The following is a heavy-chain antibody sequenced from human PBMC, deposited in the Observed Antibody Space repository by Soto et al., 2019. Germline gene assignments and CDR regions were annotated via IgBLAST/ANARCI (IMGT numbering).Heavy chain of an antibody. CDR1: GGSISSYY. CDR3: ARRTGGDWYFDL. Sequence: SETLSLTCTVSGGSISSYYWSWIRQPPGKGLEWIGYIYYSGSTNYNPSLKSRVTISVDTSKNQFSLKLSSVTAADTAVYYCARRTGGDWYFDLWGRGTLVTVSS. V-gene: IGHV4-59*01. D-gene: IGHD2-8*02. J-gene: IGHJ2*01. CDR2: IYYSGST.